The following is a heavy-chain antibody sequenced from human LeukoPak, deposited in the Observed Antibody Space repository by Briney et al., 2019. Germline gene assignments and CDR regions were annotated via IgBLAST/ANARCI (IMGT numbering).Heavy chain of an antibody. CDR1: GYSFTSYW. Sequence: GESLKISCKGPGYSFTSYWISGVRQMPGKGLEWMGRIDPSDSYTNYSPSFQGHVTISADKSISTAYLQWSSLKASDTAMYYCARTPKGGYPSDVWGKGTTVTVSS. D-gene: IGHD5-18*01. CDR3: ARTPKGGYPSDV. V-gene: IGHV5-10-1*01. J-gene: IGHJ6*04. CDR2: IDPSDSYT.